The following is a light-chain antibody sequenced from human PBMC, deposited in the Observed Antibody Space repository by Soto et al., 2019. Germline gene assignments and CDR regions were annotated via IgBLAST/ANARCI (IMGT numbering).Light chain of an antibody. Sequence: IVITQSPCTLSFSPLERATLSCRFSQTVRNNYLAWYQQKPGQAPRLLIYDASSRATGIPDRFSGGGSGTDFTLTISRLEPEDFAVYYCQQFSSYPLTFDGGTKVDIK. CDR3: QQFSSYPLT. J-gene: IGKJ4*01. CDR2: DAS. V-gene: IGKV3-20*01. CDR1: QTVRNNY.